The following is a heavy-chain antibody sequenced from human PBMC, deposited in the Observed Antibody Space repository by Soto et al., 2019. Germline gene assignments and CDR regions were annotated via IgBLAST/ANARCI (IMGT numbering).Heavy chain of an antibody. CDR3: ARDPRYYDSSGYPYYFDY. J-gene: IGHJ4*02. D-gene: IGHD3-22*01. CDR1: GFTFSSYG. V-gene: IGHV3-33*01. CDR2: IWYDGSNK. Sequence: GGSLRLSCAASGFTFSSYGMHWVRQAPGKGLEWVAVIWYDGSNKYYADSVKGRFTISRDNSKNTLYLQMNSLRAEDTAVYYCARDPRYYDSSGYPYYFDYWGQGTLVTVSS.